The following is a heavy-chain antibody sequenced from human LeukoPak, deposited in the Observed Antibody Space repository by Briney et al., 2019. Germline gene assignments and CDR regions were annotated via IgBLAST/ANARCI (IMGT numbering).Heavy chain of an antibody. J-gene: IGHJ4*02. Sequence: KPSETLSLTCSVSGGSISSHYWSWIRQPAGKGLEWIGRIYTSGSTNCNPSLKSRVTMSVDTSKNQFSLKLSSVTAADTAVYYCARDRYYYDSSSYRFDYWGRGTLVTVSS. CDR2: IYTSGST. D-gene: IGHD3-22*01. V-gene: IGHV4-4*07. CDR3: ARDRYYYDSSSYRFDY. CDR1: GGSISSHY.